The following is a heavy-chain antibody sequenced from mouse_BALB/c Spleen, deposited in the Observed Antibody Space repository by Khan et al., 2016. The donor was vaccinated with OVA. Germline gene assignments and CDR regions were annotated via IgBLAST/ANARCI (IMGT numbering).Heavy chain of an antibody. CDR3: TRHGYVAWFTY. Sequence: VQLKESGPELMKPGASVKISCKASGYSFTTYYLHWVMQSHGESLEWIGYVDPFIGGTTYNQKFKGKATLTVDKSSTTAYMHLSNLTSEDSAVYFCTRHGYVAWFTYWGQGTLVTVSA. V-gene: IGHV1S135*01. CDR2: VDPFIGGT. CDR1: GYSFTTYY. D-gene: IGHD2-2*01. J-gene: IGHJ3*01.